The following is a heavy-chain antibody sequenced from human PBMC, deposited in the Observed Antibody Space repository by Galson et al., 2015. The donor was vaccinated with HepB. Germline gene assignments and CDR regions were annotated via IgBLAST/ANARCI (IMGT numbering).Heavy chain of an antibody. J-gene: IGHJ6*02. V-gene: IGHV3-64D*06. D-gene: IGHD7-27*01. CDR1: GFTFSSYA. CDR3: VKGGPGEVRTGDYYYGMDV. Sequence: SLRLSCAASGFTFSSYAMHWVRQAPGRGLEYVSAISSNGGSTYYADSVKGRFTISRDNSKNTLYLQMSSLRAEDTAVYYCVKGGPGEVRTGDYYYGMDVWGQGTTVTVSS. CDR2: ISSNGGST.